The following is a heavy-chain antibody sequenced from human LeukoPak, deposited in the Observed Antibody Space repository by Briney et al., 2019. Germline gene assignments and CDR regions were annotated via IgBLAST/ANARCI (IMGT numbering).Heavy chain of an antibody. J-gene: IGHJ4*02. D-gene: IGHD1-26*01. CDR2: IKQDGSKK. CDR1: GFPFSSYW. V-gene: IGHV3-7*03. CDR3: AKDFFLPGDPLKYSGSYYDFDY. Sequence: QAGGSLRLSCVASGFPFSSYWMTWVRQAPGKGLEWVANIKQDGSKKSYVDSVKGRFTISRDNAKNSLYLQMNSLRAEDTAVYYCAKDFFLPGDPLKYSGSYYDFDYWGQGTLVTVSS.